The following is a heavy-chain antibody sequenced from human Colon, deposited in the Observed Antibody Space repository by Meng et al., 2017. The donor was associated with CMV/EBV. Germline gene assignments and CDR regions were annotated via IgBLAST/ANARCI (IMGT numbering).Heavy chain of an antibody. D-gene: IGHD2-15*01. J-gene: IGHJ4*02. CDR1: GYTFTDYI. V-gene: IGHV1-2*06. Sequence: CKAPGYTFTDYIIHWVRQAPGQGLEWMGRINPKSGDTRYAHNFQGRATLTRDTSITTAYMELTGLTSNDTAIYYCAKDWSGGSCFDYWGQGTLVTVSS. CDR3: AKDWSGGSCFDY. CDR2: INPKSGDT.